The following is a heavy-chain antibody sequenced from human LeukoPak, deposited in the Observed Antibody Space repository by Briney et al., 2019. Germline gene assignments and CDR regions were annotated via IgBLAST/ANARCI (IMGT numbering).Heavy chain of an antibody. Sequence: GGSLRLSCAASGFTFSSYSMNWVRQAPGKGLEWVSSISSSSSYIYYAYSVKGRFTISRDNAKNYMYLKMTSLRDEDTAVYYCARSPGFYGDYEVYWGQGTLVTVSS. CDR3: ARSPGFYGDYEVY. CDR1: GFTFSSYS. D-gene: IGHD4-17*01. V-gene: IGHV3-21*01. J-gene: IGHJ4*02. CDR2: ISSSSSYI.